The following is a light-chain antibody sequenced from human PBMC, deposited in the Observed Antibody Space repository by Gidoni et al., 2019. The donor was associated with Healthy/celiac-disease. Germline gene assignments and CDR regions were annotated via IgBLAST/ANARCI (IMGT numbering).Light chain of an antibody. V-gene: IGKV3-15*01. CDR2: GSS. CDR3: QQYNNWPPTWT. Sequence: IVMTQSLPPLSVSPGERATLSCRASQSVSSNLAWYQQKPGQAPRLLIDGSSTRATGIPARFSGSGSGTEFTLTISSLQSEDFAVDYCQQYNNWPPTWTFGQGTKVEIK. CDR1: QSVSSN. J-gene: IGKJ1*01.